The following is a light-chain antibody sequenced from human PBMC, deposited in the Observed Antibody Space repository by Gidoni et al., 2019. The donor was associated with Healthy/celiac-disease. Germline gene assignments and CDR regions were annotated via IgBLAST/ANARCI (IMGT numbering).Light chain of an antibody. CDR2: GAS. CDR1: QSVSSN. J-gene: IGKJ5*01. CDR3: QQYNNWPLST. V-gene: IGKV3-15*01. Sequence: EIVMTQSPATLSVSPGERATLYCRASQSVSSNLAWYQQKPGQAPRLLIYGASTRATGIPARVRGSGSGTEFTLTISRRQSEDFAVYYCQQYNNWPLSTFXXXTRLEIK.